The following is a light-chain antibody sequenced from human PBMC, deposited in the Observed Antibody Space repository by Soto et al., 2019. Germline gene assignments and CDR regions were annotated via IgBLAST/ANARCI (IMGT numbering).Light chain of an antibody. CDR3: QQHNGWPLT. V-gene: IGKV3-15*01. J-gene: IGKJ4*01. CDR2: GAS. Sequence: EIVMTQSPATLSVAPGERATLSCRASQSISNNLAWYQQKPGQAPRLLIFGASTRATGIPARFSGSGSGTEFTLTISSLRSEDSAVYYCQQHNGWPLTFGGGTKVEIK. CDR1: QSISNN.